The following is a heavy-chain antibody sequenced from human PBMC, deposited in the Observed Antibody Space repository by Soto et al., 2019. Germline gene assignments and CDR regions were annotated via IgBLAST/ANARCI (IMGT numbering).Heavy chain of an antibody. D-gene: IGHD3-22*01. CDR3: VKDRDSNSWPSRDV. CDR2: ISPNSGNI. Sequence: QVHLVQSGAEVKKPGASVNVSCKTSGYTFTRNGISWVRQAPGQGLEWTGWISPNSGNIKYAQKLQGRVIMTTDTSTSTAYMELRSLRSDDTAVYYCVKDRDSNSWPSRDVWGPGTTVTVSS. V-gene: IGHV1-18*01. J-gene: IGHJ6*02. CDR1: GYTFTRNG.